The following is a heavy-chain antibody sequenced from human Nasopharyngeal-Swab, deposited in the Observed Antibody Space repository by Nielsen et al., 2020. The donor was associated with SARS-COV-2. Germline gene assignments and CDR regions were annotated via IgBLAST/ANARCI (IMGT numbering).Heavy chain of an antibody. Sequence: GEFLKISCAASGFTFSSYAMHWVRQAPGKGLEWVAVISYDGSNKYYADSVKGRFTISRDNSKNTLYLQMNSLRAEDTAVYYCARDFISSLGYFDYWGQGTLVTVSS. V-gene: IGHV3-30*04. CDR1: GFTFSSYA. D-gene: IGHD6-13*01. J-gene: IGHJ4*02. CDR3: ARDFISSLGYFDY. CDR2: ISYDGSNK.